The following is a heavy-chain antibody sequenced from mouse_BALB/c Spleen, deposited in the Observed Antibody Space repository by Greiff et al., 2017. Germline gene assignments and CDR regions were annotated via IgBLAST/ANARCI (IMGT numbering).Heavy chain of an antibody. V-gene: IGHV1-87*01. CDR1: GYTFTSYW. D-gene: IGHD1-2*01. J-gene: IGHJ2*01. CDR2: IYPGDGDT. Sequence: QVQLQQSGAELARPGASVKLSCKASGYTFTSYWMQWVKQRPGQGLEWIGAIYPGDGDTRYTQKFKGKATLTADKSSSTAYMQLSSLASEDSAVYYCALLRPYYFDYWGQGTTLTVSS. CDR3: ALLRPYYFDY.